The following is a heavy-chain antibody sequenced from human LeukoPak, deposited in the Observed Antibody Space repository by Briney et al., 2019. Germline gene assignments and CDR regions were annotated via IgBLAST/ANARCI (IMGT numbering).Heavy chain of an antibody. CDR2: ISYDGSNK. CDR1: GFTFSSYA. Sequence: GGSLRLSCAASGFTFSSYAMHWVRQAPGKGLEWVAVISYDGSNKYYADSVKGRFTISRDNSKNTLYLQMNSLRAEDTAVYYCARDFLTQPPPPYAFDIWGQGTMVTVSS. J-gene: IGHJ3*02. D-gene: IGHD2-2*01. CDR3: ARDFLTQPPPPYAFDI. V-gene: IGHV3-30-3*01.